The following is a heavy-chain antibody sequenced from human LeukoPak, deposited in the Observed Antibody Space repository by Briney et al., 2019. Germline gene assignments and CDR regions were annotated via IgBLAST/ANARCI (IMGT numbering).Heavy chain of an antibody. CDR1: GFTFSSYW. D-gene: IGHD1-26*01. CDR2: ISSDGITT. V-gene: IGHV3-74*01. CDR3: VRDLGELPTY. Sequence: GGSLRLSCAASGFTFSSYWMYWVRQAPGKGLVWVSRISSDGITTNYAGAVKGRFTMSRDNAKNTLFLQMNTLRAEDTAVYYCVRDLGELPTYWGQGALVTVSS. J-gene: IGHJ4*02.